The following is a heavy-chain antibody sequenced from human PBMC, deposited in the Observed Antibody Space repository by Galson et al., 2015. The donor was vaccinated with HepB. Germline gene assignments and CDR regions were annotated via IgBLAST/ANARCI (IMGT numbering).Heavy chain of an antibody. CDR2: VGVSGDT. D-gene: IGHD4-17*01. V-gene: IGHV3-23*01. CDR1: GFTFNTNA. J-gene: IGHJ4*02. Sequence: SLRLSCAASGFTFNTNAMSWVRQAPGKGLEWVSAVGVSGDTYYPNSVKGRFTISRDNSKNTLYLQMNNLRAEDTAIYYCAKRSVREFDYWGQGTLVTVSS. CDR3: AKRSVREFDY.